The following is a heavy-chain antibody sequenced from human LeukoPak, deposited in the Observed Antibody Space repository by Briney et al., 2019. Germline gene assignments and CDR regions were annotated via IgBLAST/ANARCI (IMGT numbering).Heavy chain of an antibody. CDR2: INPNRGGT. V-gene: IGHV1-2*02. CDR1: GYTFTGYY. CDR3: ARATEGGYLY. J-gene: IGHJ4*02. D-gene: IGHD3-22*01. Sequence: GASVKVSCKASGYTFTGYYIYWVRQAPGQGLEYMGWINPNRGGTNSTQKFQGRVTMTRDTSISTAYMELSRLRSDDTAVYYCARATEGGYLYWGQGTLVTVSS.